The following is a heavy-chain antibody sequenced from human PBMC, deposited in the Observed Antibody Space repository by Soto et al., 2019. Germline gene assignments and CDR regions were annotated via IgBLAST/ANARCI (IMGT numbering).Heavy chain of an antibody. J-gene: IGHJ6*02. CDR2: VYSHGAT. CDR3: TTSPRVGV. D-gene: IGHD3-10*01. Sequence: EVHLVESGGGLIQPGGSLRLSCAASGFTVGNNYMTWVRQAPGKGLEWVSLVYSHGATYYADSVKGRFTNSRDSSKNTFYLQLNSLRAEDTAMYYCTTSPRVGVWGQGTTVTVSS. V-gene: IGHV3-53*01. CDR1: GFTVGNNY.